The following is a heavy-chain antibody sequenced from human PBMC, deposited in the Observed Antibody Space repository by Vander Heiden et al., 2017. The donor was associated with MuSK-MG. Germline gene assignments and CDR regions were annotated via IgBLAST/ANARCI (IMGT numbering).Heavy chain of an antibody. CDR1: GGSFSDYY. CDR3: AGSMVVTAIRIFDY. CDR2: INHSGST. V-gene: IGHV4-34*01. J-gene: IGHJ4*02. D-gene: IGHD2-21*02. Sequence: QVQLQQWGAGLFKPSETLSLTCAVYGGSFSDYYWTWIRQPPGKGLELIGEINHSGSTNYNPSLKSRVTISVDTSKNQFSLNLSSVTAADTAVYYCAGSMVVTAIRIFDYWGQGTLVTVSS.